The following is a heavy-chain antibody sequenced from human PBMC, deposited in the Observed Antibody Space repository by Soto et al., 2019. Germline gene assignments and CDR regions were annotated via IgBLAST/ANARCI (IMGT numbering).Heavy chain of an antibody. J-gene: IGHJ4*02. CDR3: AEAVNGAFDYYDFWSGYSYYFDY. Sequence: GGSLRLSCAASGFTFSSYAMSWVRQAPGKGLEWVSAISGSGGSTYYADSVKGRFTISRDNSKNTLYLQMNSLRAEDTAVYYCAEAVNGAFDYYDFWSGYSYYFDYWGQGTLVTVSS. V-gene: IGHV3-23*01. CDR1: GFTFSSYA. CDR2: ISGSGGST. D-gene: IGHD3-3*01.